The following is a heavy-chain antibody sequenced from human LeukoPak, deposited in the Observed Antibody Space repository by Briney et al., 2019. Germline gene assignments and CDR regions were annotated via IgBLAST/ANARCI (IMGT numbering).Heavy chain of an antibody. J-gene: IGHJ4*02. CDR2: ISSGSGYI. Sequence: GGSLRLSCAASGFTFSTYSMNWVRQAPGKGLEWVSSISSGSGYIYYADSVKGRFTISRDNAKNTVYLQMNSLRAEDTAVYYCGRDFYYGSGSLDYWGQGTLVTVSS. D-gene: IGHD3-10*01. CDR3: GRDFYYGSGSLDY. V-gene: IGHV3-21*01. CDR1: GFTFSTYS.